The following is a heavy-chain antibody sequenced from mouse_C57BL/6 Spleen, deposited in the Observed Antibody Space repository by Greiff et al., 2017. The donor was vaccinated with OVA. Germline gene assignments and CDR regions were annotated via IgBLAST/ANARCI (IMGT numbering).Heavy chain of an antibody. J-gene: IGHJ2*01. CDR1: GYTFTDYD. CDR3: ARYSKREYYGDY. D-gene: IGHD2-5*01. V-gene: IGHV1-18*01. CDR2: IYPKNGDT. Sequence: VQLQQSGPELVKPGASVKIPCKASGYTFTDYDMDWVKQSHGTSLAWIGDIYPKNGDTRYNQKFKGKATLTVDKSSSTAYMGLRNLTSEDTAVYYCARYSKREYYGDYGGKGTTLTVAS.